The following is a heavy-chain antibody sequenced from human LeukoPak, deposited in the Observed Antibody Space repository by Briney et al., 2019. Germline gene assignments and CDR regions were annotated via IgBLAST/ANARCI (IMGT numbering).Heavy chain of an antibody. J-gene: IGHJ6*03. D-gene: IGHD3-10*01. CDR1: GFTLSSYW. Sequence: PGGSLRLSCAASGFTLSSYWMTWVRQAPGKGLEWVANIKQDGSEKYYVDSVKGRFTISRDNAKNSLYLQMNSLRAEDTAVYYCARDRDGIALIRDRTYYYMDVWGKGTTVTVSS. CDR3: ARDRDGIALIRDRTYYYMDV. V-gene: IGHV3-7*01. CDR2: IKQDGSEK.